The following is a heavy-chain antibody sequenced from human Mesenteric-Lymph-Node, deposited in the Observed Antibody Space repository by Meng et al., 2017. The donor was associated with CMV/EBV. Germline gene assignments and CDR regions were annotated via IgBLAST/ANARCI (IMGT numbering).Heavy chain of an antibody. D-gene: IGHD2-2*01. V-gene: IGHV1-69*02. CDR2: IIPILGIA. CDR1: GGTFSSYT. Sequence: SVKVSCKASGGTFSSYTISWVRQAPGQGLEWMGRIIPILGIANYAQKFQGRVTITADKSTSTAYMELSSLRSEDTAVYYCARVTGCSSTSCQPAPNWYFDLWGRGTLVTVSS. J-gene: IGHJ2*01. CDR3: ARVTGCSSTSCQPAPNWYFDL.